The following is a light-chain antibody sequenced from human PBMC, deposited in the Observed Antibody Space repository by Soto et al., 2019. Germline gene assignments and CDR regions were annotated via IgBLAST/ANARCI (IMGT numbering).Light chain of an antibody. V-gene: IGLV1-44*01. CDR2: SNN. CDR3: AAWDDSLNGPV. J-gene: IGLJ2*01. CDR1: SSNIGGNT. Sequence: QPVLTQPPSASGTPGQRVTISCSGSSSNIGGNTVNWYQQLPGTAPKLLIYSNNQRPSGVPDRFSGSKSGTSASLAISGLQSEDEADYYCAAWDDSLNGPVFGGGTKLTV.